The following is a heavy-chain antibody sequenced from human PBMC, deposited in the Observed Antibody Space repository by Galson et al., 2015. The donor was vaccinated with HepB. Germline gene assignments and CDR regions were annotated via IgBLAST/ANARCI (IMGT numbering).Heavy chain of an antibody. V-gene: IGHV3-15*07. CDR3: TTDGPQGEDDSSGYYWAAFDY. J-gene: IGHJ4*02. CDR1: GFTFSNAW. Sequence: SLRLSCAASGFTFSNAWMNWVRQAPGKGLEWVGRIKSKTDGGTTDYAAPVKGRSTISRDDSKNTLYLQMNSLKTEDTAVYYCTTDGPQGEDDSSGYYWAAFDYWGQGTLVTVSS. CDR2: IKSKTDGGTT. D-gene: IGHD3-22*01.